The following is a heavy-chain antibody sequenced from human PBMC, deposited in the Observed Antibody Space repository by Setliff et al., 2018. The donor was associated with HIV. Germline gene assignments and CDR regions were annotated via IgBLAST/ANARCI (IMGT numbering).Heavy chain of an antibody. Sequence: AGGSLRLSCAASGFTFNKAWMNWVRQAPGKGLEWVSSISSSGSYIYYAASLKGRFTITRDNARKSLYLEMSTLRAEDTALYYCARSRSTRDAFDTWGRGTMVTVSS. J-gene: IGHJ3*02. CDR2: ISSSGSYI. V-gene: IGHV3-21*01. CDR3: ARSRSTRDAFDT. CDR1: GFTFNKAW. D-gene: IGHD2-2*01.